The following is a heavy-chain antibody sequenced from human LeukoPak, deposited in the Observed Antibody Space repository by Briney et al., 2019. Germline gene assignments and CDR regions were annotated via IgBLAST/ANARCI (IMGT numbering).Heavy chain of an antibody. CDR3: ARPGRRDAVDY. CDR1: GYRFASYW. V-gene: IGHV5-51*01. J-gene: IGHJ4*02. D-gene: IGHD5-24*01. Sequence: GESLQISCKGSGYRFASYWIGWVRQMPGKGLEWMGIIYPGDSDTRYSPSFQGQVTISADKSISTAYLQWSSLKASDTAMYYCARPGRRDAVDYWGQGTLVTVSS. CDR2: IYPGDSDT.